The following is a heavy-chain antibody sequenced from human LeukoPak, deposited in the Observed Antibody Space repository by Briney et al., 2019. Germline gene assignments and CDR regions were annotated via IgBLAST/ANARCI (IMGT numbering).Heavy chain of an antibody. CDR3: ARGLGQNNYDSSGYYPYYFDY. D-gene: IGHD3-22*01. V-gene: IGHV3-53*01. Sequence: GGSLRLSCAASGFTVSSNYMSWVRQAPGKGLEWVSVIYSGGSTYYADSVKGRFTISRDNSKNTLYLQMNSLRAEDTAVYYCARGLGQNNYDSSGYYPYYFDYWAREPWSPSPQ. CDR1: GFTVSSNY. CDR2: IYSGGST. J-gene: IGHJ4*02.